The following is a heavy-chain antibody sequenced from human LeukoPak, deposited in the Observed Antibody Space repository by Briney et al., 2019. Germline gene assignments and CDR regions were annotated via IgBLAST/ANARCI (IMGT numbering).Heavy chain of an antibody. V-gene: IGHV4-38-2*02. CDR1: GYSISSGYY. Sequence: SETLSLTCTVSGYSISSGYYWGWIRQPPGKGLEWIGSISYSGSTYYNPSLKSRVTISVDTSKIQFSLKLSSVTAADTAVYHCARLWYYGSGSPTLDYWGQGTLVTVSS. CDR3: ARLWYYGSGSPTLDY. J-gene: IGHJ4*02. D-gene: IGHD3-10*01. CDR2: ISYSGST.